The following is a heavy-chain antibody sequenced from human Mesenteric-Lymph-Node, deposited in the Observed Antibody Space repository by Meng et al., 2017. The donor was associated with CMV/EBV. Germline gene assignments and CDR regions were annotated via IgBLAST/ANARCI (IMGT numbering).Heavy chain of an antibody. CDR3: ARDLVASWSAYDM. J-gene: IGHJ3*02. V-gene: IGHV3-48*04. CDR1: GFTFRNYA. Sequence: GALKISCAASGFTFRNYAMSWVRQPPGKGLEWVSYISGSGNTILYADSVKGRFTISRDNAKNSLYLQMNSLRAEDTALYYCARDLVASWSAYDMWGQGTMVTVSS. D-gene: IGHD2-2*01. CDR2: ISGSGNTI.